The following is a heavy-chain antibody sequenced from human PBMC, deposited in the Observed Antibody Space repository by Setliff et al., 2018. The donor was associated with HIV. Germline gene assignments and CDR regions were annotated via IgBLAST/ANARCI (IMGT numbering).Heavy chain of an antibody. CDR2: LWYDGGKK. CDR1: GFTFSVYG. CDR3: ARVSELLVYYMDV. J-gene: IGHJ6*03. V-gene: IGHV3-33*01. Sequence: GGSLRLSCEASGFTFSVYGMHWVRQAPGKGLEWVAVLWYDGGKKYYADSVKGRFTISRDYAKNSLYLQMNSLRAEDTAVYYCARVSELLVYYMDVWGKGTTVTVSS. D-gene: IGHD1-26*01.